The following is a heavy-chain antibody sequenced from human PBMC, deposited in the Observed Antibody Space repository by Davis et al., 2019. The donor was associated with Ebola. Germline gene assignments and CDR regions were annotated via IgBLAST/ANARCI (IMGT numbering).Heavy chain of an antibody. V-gene: IGHV3-74*01. CDR3: ARAWGFDY. J-gene: IGHJ4*02. D-gene: IGHD7-27*01. CDR1: GFTFSSYW. CDR2: INGDGSST. Sequence: GESLKISCAASGFTFSSYWMHWVRQAPGKGLVWVSRINGDGSSTSYADSVKGRFTISRDNAKNTLYLQMNSLRAEDTAVYYCARAWGFDYWGQGTLVTVSS.